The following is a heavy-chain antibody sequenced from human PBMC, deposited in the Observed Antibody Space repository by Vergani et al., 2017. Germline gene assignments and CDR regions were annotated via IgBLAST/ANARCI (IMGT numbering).Heavy chain of an antibody. CDR3: AAGGYSYGYGAFDI. CDR2: IVVGSGNT. J-gene: IGHJ3*02. Sequence: QMQLVQSGPEVKKPGTSVKGTGKEEGGTFTRGEREGGRQARGQRLEGIGGIVVGSGNTNYAQKFQERVPITRDMCTSTAYMELSSLRSEDTAVYYCAAGGYSYGYGAFDIWGQGTMVTVSS. CDR1: GGTFTRGE. V-gene: IGHV1-58*02. D-gene: IGHD5-18*01.